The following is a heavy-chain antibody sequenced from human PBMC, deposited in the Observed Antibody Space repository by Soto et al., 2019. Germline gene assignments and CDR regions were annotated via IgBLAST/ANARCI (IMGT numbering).Heavy chain of an antibody. CDR3: ATRSSYCRHTTCDEDYFDY. Sequence: QLQLQESGPGLVKPSETLSLTCTVSGGSISSRSFYWGWVRQPPGMGLEWIGSINYSGSTDYDPSLNSRLSISVATSKNQFSLRLSSVTAADTAVYYCATRSSYCRHTTCDEDYFDYWGQGILVTVSS. D-gene: IGHD2-2*01. CDR1: GGSISSRSFY. J-gene: IGHJ4*02. V-gene: IGHV4-39*01. CDR2: INYSGST.